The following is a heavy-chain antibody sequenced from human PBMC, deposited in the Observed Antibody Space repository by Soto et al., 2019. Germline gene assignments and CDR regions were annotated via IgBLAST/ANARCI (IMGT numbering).Heavy chain of an antibody. CDR2: ISYDGSD. J-gene: IGHJ4*02. CDR1: GFPFSEFG. D-gene: IGHD1-1*01. V-gene: IGHV3-33*05. Sequence: QMQLVESGGGVVQPGRSLRLSCVASGFPFSEFGMHWVRQAPGKGLEWVAIISYDGSDYADSVKGRFTISRDDSRDTLFLHMDNLRPDDTGVYYCARRWNYYLDFWGQGTLVAVSS. CDR3: ARRWNYYLDF.